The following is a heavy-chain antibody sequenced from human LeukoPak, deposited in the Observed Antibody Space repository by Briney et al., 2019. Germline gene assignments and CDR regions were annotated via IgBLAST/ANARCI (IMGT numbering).Heavy chain of an antibody. CDR2: ARNEGDSYTT. CDR1: GFTFNDHY. J-gene: IGHJ4*02. CDR3: ARGGQDTAIPFDY. D-gene: IGHD5-18*01. V-gene: IGHV3-72*01. Sequence: GGSLRLSCAASGFTFNDHYMDWVRQAPGKGLEWVGRARNEGDSYTTEYAASVKGRFTISRDDSKNSLYLQMNSLRAEDTAVYYCARGGQDTAIPFDYWGQGTLVTVSS.